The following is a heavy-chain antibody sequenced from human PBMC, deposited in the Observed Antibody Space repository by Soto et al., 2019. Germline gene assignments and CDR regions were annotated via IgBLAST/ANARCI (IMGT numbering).Heavy chain of an antibody. Sequence: SVKVSCKASGGTFSSYTISWVRQAPGQGLEWMGRIIPILGIANYAQKFQGRVTITADKSTSTAYMELSSLRSEDTAVYYCARTPTLGYCSGGSCYRIHAFDIWGQGTMVTVSS. J-gene: IGHJ3*02. V-gene: IGHV1-69*02. CDR1: GGTFSSYT. CDR3: ARTPTLGYCSGGSCYRIHAFDI. D-gene: IGHD2-15*01. CDR2: IIPILGIA.